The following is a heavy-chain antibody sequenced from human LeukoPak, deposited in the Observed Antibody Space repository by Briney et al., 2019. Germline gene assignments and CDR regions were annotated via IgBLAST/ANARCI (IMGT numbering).Heavy chain of an antibody. CDR3: ARDHEGGYCSSTSCYTPLNWYFDL. CDR1: GGSISSSNYY. V-gene: IGHV4-39*07. Sequence: KSSETLSLTCTVSGGSISSSNYYWGWIRQPPGKGLEWIGSIYYSGSTYYTPSLKSRVTISVDTSKNQFSLKLTSVTAADTAVFYCARDHEGGYCSSTSCYTPLNWYFDLWGRGTLVTVSS. D-gene: IGHD2-2*02. J-gene: IGHJ2*01. CDR2: IYYSGST.